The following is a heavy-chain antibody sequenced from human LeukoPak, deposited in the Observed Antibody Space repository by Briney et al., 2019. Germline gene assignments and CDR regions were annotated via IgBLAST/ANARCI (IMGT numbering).Heavy chain of an antibody. CDR1: GFTFSSYA. V-gene: IGHV3-30-3*01. Sequence: GGSLRLSCAASGFTFSSYAMHWVRQAPGKGLEWVAVISYDGSNKYYADSVKGRFTISRDNSKNTLYLQMNSLRAEDTAVYYCARGIVGATSNYFDYWGQGTLVTVSS. CDR2: ISYDGSNK. J-gene: IGHJ4*02. D-gene: IGHD1-26*01. CDR3: ARGIVGATSNYFDY.